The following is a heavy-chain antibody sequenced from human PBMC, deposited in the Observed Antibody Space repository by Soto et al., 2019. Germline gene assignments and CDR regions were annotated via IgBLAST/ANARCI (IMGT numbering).Heavy chain of an antibody. Sequence: SGKVSCKASGGTFSSYAISWVRQAPGQGREWMGGIIPIFGTANYAQKFQGRVTITADESTSTAYMELSSLRSEDTAVYYCVRNFGGYYDSKHFDIWGQGTMVTVSS. CDR3: VRNFGGYYDSKHFDI. CDR2: IIPIFGTA. CDR1: GGTFSSYA. V-gene: IGHV1-69*13. J-gene: IGHJ3*02. D-gene: IGHD3-22*01.